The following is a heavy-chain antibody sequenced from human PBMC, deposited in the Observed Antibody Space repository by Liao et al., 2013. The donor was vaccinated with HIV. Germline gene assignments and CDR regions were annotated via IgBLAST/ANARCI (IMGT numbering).Heavy chain of an antibody. D-gene: IGHD3-22*01. Sequence: QVQLQQWGAGLLKPSETLSLTCAVYGGSFSGYYWSWIRQPPGKGLEWIGEINHSGTINYNPSLKSRITISVDTYKKQFSLKLNSVAAADTAVYYCARGITYYYDSSGYYYTRYFDLWGRGTLVTVSS. J-gene: IGHJ2*01. CDR1: GGSFSGYY. CDR3: ARGITYYYDSSGYYYTRYFDL. CDR2: INHSGTI. V-gene: IGHV4-34*01.